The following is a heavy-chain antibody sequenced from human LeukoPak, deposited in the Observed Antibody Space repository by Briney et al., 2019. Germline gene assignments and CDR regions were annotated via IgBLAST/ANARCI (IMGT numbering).Heavy chain of an antibody. CDR2: IWYDGSNK. D-gene: IGHD2-2*01. Sequence: PGRSLRLSCAASGFTFSSYGMHWVRQAPGKGLEWVAVIWYDGSNKYYADSVKGRFTISRDNSKNTLYLQMNSLRAEDTAVYYCARAEGIVVVPAAPQYYGMDVWGQGTTVTVSS. V-gene: IGHV3-33*08. J-gene: IGHJ6*02. CDR1: GFTFSSYG. CDR3: ARAEGIVVVPAAPQYYGMDV.